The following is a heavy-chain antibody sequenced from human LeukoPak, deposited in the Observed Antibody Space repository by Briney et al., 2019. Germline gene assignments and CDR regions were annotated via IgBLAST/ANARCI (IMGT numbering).Heavy chain of an antibody. Sequence: SQTLSLTCTVSGGSISSGDYYWSWIRQHPGKGLEWIGYIYYSGSTYYNPSLQSRVTISVDTSKNQFSLKLSSVTAADTAVYYCASQYCSGSSWSVCWFDPWGQGTLVTVSS. CDR3: ASQYCSGSSWSVCWFDP. CDR2: IYYSGST. CDR1: GGSISSGDYY. J-gene: IGHJ5*02. V-gene: IGHV4-31*03. D-gene: IGHD2-15*01.